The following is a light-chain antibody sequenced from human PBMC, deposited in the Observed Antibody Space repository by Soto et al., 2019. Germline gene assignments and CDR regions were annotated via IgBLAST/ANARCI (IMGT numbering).Light chain of an antibody. CDR2: DAS. CDR1: QSISSW. J-gene: IGKJ1*01. V-gene: IGKV1-5*01. CDR3: QHYNTYSWT. Sequence: DIQMTQSPSTLSASVGDRVTITCRASQSISSWLAWFQQKPGTAPKLLIYDASSLESGVPSRFSGSGSGTEFTLTISRLQPDDFATYYCQHYNTYSWTFGQGTKADIK.